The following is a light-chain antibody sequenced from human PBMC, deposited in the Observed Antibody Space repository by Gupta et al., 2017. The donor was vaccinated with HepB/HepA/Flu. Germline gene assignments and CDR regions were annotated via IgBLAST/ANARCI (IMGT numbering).Light chain of an antibody. V-gene: IGKV1-9*01. CDR3: QHSKREPPT. Sequence: DIQLTQSPSFLSASVGDRVTIACRANDDISSYLAWYQQKPGKAPILLIYGASVLQSGVPSRFSGRGSGTEFTLTISSMRPEDFAVDYCQHSKREPPTLGQGSKVEI. CDR2: GAS. J-gene: IGKJ1*01. CDR1: DDISSY.